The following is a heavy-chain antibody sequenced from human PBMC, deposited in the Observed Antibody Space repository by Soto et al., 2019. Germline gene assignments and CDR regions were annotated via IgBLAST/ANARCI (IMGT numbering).Heavy chain of an antibody. CDR2: IHHSGST. CDR3: ARNGHYCMDV. J-gene: IGHJ6*03. Sequence: PSETLSLTCAVSSGSISSGYWWSWVRQPPGKGLEWIGEIHHSGSTSYNPSLTSRVTISVDKSKNQFPLELSSVTAAGTAVYYCARNGHYCMDVWGKGSMVTVSS. CDR1: SGSISSGYW. V-gene: IGHV4-4*02.